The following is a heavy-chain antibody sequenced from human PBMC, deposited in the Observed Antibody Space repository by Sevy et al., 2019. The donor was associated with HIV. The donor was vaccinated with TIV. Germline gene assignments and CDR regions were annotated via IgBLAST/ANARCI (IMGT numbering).Heavy chain of an antibody. J-gene: IGHJ4*02. Sequence: GGSLRLSCAASGFIFNSYTMNWVCQAPGKGLEWVSAISGSGGTTYYADSVKGRFTISRDNSKKKVDLQMNSLTVEDTAVYYCAKGYGSGSPPDYWGQGTLVTVSS. D-gene: IGHD3-10*01. CDR3: AKGYGSGSPPDY. CDR1: GFIFNSYT. CDR2: ISGSGGTT. V-gene: IGHV3-23*01.